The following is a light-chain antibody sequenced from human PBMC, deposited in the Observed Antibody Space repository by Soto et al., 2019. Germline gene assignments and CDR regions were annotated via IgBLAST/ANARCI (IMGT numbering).Light chain of an antibody. CDR2: GAS. CDR3: QQYGSSQT. Sequence: EIVLTQSPATLSLSPGERATLSCRASQSVSSSLAWYQQKPGQAPRLLIYGASSRATGIPDRFSGSGSGTDFTLTISRLEPEDFAVYYCQQYGSSQTFGQGTKVDIK. CDR1: QSVSSS. V-gene: IGKV3-20*01. J-gene: IGKJ1*01.